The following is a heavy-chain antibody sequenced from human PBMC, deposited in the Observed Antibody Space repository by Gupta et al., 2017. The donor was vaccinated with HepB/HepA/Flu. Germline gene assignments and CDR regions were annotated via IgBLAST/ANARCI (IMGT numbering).Heavy chain of an antibody. Sequence: EVQLVASGGGLVQPGRSLRLSCAASGFTFDDYAMHWVRQAPGKGLEWVSGISWNSGSIGYADSVKGRFTISRDNAKNSLYLQMNSLRAEDTALYYCAKGEGWELRETNFDYWGQGTLVTVSS. CDR1: GFTFDDYA. V-gene: IGHV3-9*01. CDR3: AKGEGWELRETNFDY. D-gene: IGHD1-26*01. CDR2: ISWNSGSI. J-gene: IGHJ4*02.